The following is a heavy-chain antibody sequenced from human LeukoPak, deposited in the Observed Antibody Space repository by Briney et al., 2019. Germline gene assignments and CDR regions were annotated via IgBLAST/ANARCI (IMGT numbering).Heavy chain of an antibody. CDR1: GFTFSSYA. Sequence: GRSLRLSCAASGFTFSSYAMHWVRQAPGKGLEWVAVISYDGSNKYYADSVKGRFTISRDNSKNTLYLQMNSLRAEDTAVYYCARGSLSWMWPLDDYWGQGTLVTVSS. J-gene: IGHJ4*02. V-gene: IGHV3-30-3*01. D-gene: IGHD1-1*01. CDR2: ISYDGSNK. CDR3: ARGSLSWMWPLDDY.